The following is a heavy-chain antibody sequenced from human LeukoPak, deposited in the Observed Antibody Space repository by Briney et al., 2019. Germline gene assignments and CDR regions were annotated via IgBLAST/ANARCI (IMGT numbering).Heavy chain of an antibody. CDR3: ARGLHYYGSGSYSNY. Sequence: GGPLRLSCAASGFTFSDYYMSWIRQAPGKGLEWVSYISSSGSTICYADSVKGRFTISRDNAKNSLYLQMNSLRAEDTAVCYCARGLHYYGSGSYSNYWGQGTLVTVSS. J-gene: IGHJ4*02. CDR1: GFTFSDYY. CDR2: ISSSGSTI. V-gene: IGHV3-11*01. D-gene: IGHD3-10*01.